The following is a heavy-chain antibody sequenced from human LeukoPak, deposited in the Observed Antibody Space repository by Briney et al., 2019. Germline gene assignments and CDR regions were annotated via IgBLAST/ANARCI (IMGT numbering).Heavy chain of an antibody. D-gene: IGHD3-9*01. CDR1: GYTFTGYY. CDR3: ASKSPDYDILTGYYDAFDI. J-gene: IGHJ3*02. Sequence: ASVKVSCKASGYTFTGYYMHWVRQAPGQGLEWMGWINPNSGGTNYAQKFQGRVTMTRDTSISTAYMELSSLRSEDTAVYYCASKSPDYDILTGYYDAFDIWGQGTMVTVSS. CDR2: INPNSGGT. V-gene: IGHV1-2*02.